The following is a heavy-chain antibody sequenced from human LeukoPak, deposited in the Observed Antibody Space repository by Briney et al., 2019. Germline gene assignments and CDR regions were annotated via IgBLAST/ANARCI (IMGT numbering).Heavy chain of an antibody. J-gene: IGHJ6*02. V-gene: IGHV1-18*01. D-gene: IGHD6-6*01. CDR3: AREPYPQYSSSSTDTYYYGMDV. CDR1: GYTFTSYG. Sequence: ASVKVSCKASGYTFTSYGISWVRQAPGQGLEWMGWISAYNGNTNYAQKLQGRVTMTRDTSTSTVYMELSSLRFEDTAVYYCAREPYPQYSSSSTDTYYYGMDVWGQGTTVTVSS. CDR2: ISAYNGNT.